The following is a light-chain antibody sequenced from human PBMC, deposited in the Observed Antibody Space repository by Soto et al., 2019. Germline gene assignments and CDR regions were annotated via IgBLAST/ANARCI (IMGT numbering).Light chain of an antibody. Sequence: QSVLTQPASVSGSPGQSITISCTGTSTDAGGYNYVSWYQQHPGKAPKLIIYDVTNRPSGVSDRFSASKSGNTASLAISGLQAEDEADYYCSSYTTSNTYVFGTGTKVTVL. CDR3: SSYTTSNTYV. CDR2: DVT. J-gene: IGLJ1*01. V-gene: IGLV2-14*03. CDR1: STDAGGYNY.